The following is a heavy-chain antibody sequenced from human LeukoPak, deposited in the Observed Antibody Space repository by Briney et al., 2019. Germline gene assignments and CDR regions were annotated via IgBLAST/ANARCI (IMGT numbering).Heavy chain of an antibody. CDR3: AKYKNGYSYGYFDC. Sequence: AGRSLRLSCAASGFTFSSYGMHWVRQAPGKGLEWVAVISYDGSNKYYADSVKGRFTISRDNSKNTLYLQMNSLRAEDTAVYYCAKYKNGYSYGYFDCWGQGTLVTVSS. CDR1: GFTFSSYG. J-gene: IGHJ4*02. CDR2: ISYDGSNK. V-gene: IGHV3-30*18. D-gene: IGHD5-18*01.